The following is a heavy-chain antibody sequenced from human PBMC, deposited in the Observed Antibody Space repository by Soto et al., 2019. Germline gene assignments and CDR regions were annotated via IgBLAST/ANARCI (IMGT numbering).Heavy chain of an antibody. J-gene: IGHJ6*04. CDR1: GYTLTELA. D-gene: IGHD3-10*01. CDR2: FDPEDGET. CDR3: ATPHRGYYSGRDV. Sequence: ASGKVSCKVSGYTLTELAMHWVRQAPGKGLELMGGFDPEDGETIYAQKFQGRVTMTEDTSTDTAYMELSSLRSEYTAVYYCATPHRGYYSGRDVWGKGTRVTVPS. V-gene: IGHV1-24*01.